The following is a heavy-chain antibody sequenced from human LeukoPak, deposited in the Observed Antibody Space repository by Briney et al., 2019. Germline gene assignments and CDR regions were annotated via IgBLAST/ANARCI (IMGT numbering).Heavy chain of an antibody. Sequence: SETLSLTCTVSGDSVSRSSYYWTWIRQPPGKGLEWIGSIYYSGSTYHNPSLRSRVTMSVDTSKNHFSLKLSSVTAADTAVYYCARHVSVTPWFFDLWGRGTLVTVSS. D-gene: IGHD4-17*01. J-gene: IGHJ2*01. V-gene: IGHV4-39*01. CDR2: IYYSGST. CDR1: GDSVSRSSYY. CDR3: ARHVSVTPWFFDL.